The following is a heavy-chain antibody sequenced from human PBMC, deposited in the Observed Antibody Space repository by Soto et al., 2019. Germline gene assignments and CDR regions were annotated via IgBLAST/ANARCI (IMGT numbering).Heavy chain of an antibody. CDR3: ARGSYDSSVYYYEPFGS. D-gene: IGHD3-22*01. Sequence: PSETLSLTCTVSGGSISSYYWSWIRQPPGKGLECIGYFYYTTTNYNPSLKSRVTISVDTSKNQFALKLSSVTTADTAVYYCARGSYDSSVYYYEPFGSWGQGTLVTVSS. CDR1: GGSISSYY. V-gene: IGHV4-59*01. J-gene: IGHJ4*02. CDR2: FYYTTT.